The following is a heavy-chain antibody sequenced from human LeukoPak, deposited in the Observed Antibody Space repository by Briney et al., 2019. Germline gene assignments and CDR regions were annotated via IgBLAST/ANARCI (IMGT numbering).Heavy chain of an antibody. Sequence: PSETLSLTCTVSGGSITSASYYWTWIRQPAGKGLEWIGRLYTNENTNYNPSLESRVSISVDTSKSQFYLKLNSVTAADTALYFCARGVVTDDYCMDVWGTGTTVTVSS. CDR2: LYTNENT. J-gene: IGHJ6*03. V-gene: IGHV4-61*02. D-gene: IGHD2-21*01. CDR1: GGSITSASYY. CDR3: ARGVVTDDYCMDV.